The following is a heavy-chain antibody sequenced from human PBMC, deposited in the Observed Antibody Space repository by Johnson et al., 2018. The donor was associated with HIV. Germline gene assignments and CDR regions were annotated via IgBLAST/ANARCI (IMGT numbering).Heavy chain of an antibody. D-gene: IGHD5-18*01. CDR2: INSDGSGT. CDR3: ARPGDTTMVSAFDI. V-gene: IGHV3-74*02. J-gene: IGHJ3*02. CDR1: GFTFSSYW. Sequence: VQLVESGGGLVQPGGSLRLSCAASGFTFSSYWIHWVRQVPGKGLVWVSRINSDGSGTSYADSVKGRFTISRDNSKNTLYLQMNSLSAEDTAVYYCARPGDTTMVSAFDIWGQVTMVTVSS.